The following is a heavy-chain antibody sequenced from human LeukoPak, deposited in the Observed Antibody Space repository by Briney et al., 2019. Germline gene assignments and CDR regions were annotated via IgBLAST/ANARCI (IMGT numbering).Heavy chain of an antibody. J-gene: IGHJ1*01. D-gene: IGHD2-15*01. V-gene: IGHV4-38-2*02. CDR2: IYHSGST. CDR3: ARRLLGYCSGGSCYSGYFQH. CDR1: GYSISSGYY. Sequence: PSETLSLTCTVSGYSISSGYYWGWIRQPPGKGLERIGSIYHSGSTYYNPSLKSRVTISVDTSKNQFSLKLSSVTAADTAMYYCARRLLGYCSGGSCYSGYFQHWGQGTLVTVSS.